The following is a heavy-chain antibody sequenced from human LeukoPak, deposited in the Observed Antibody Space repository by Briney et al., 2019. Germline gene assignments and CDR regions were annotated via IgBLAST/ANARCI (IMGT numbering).Heavy chain of an antibody. CDR3: ARDGSNYVGERSTMDV. CDR1: GGSVSSYD. D-gene: IGHD4-11*01. V-gene: IGHV4-4*07. Sequence: SETLSLTCTVSGGSVSSYDWSWIRQPAGKGLEWIGRIYTSGSTNYTPSLKSRVTMSVDTSKNQFSLKLSTVTAADTAVYYCARDGSNYVGERSTMDVWGKGTTVTVSS. J-gene: IGHJ6*03. CDR2: IYTSGST.